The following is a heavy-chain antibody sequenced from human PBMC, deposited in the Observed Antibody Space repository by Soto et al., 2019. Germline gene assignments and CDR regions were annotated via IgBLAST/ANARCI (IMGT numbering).Heavy chain of an antibody. Sequence: GESLKISCAASGFTFSSYEMNWVRQAPGKGLEWVSYISSSGSTIYYADSVKGRFTISRDNAKNSLYLQMNSLRAEDTAVYYCARDVGRGVVPAASYYGMDVWGQGTTVTVSS. CDR2: ISSSGSTI. J-gene: IGHJ6*02. D-gene: IGHD2-2*01. V-gene: IGHV3-48*03. CDR3: ARDVGRGVVPAASYYGMDV. CDR1: GFTFSSYE.